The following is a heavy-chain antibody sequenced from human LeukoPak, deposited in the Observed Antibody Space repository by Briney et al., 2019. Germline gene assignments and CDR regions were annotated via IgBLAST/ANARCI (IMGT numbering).Heavy chain of an antibody. CDR3: ARELRMVRGDAFDI. Sequence: GSSVKVSCKASGGTFSSYAISWVRQAPGQGLEWMGGIIPIFGTANYAQKFQGRVTITADKSTSTAYMELSSLRSEDTAVYYCARELRMVRGDAFDIWGQGTMVTVPS. D-gene: IGHD3-10*01. CDR1: GGTFSSYA. J-gene: IGHJ3*02. V-gene: IGHV1-69*06. CDR2: IIPIFGTA.